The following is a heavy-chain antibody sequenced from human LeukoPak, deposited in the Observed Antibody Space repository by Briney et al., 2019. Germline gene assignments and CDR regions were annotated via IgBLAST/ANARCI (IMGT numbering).Heavy chain of an antibody. V-gene: IGHV4-39*07. D-gene: IGHD1-26*01. CDR1: GGSISSSSYC. CDR3: AREGANKSDY. Sequence: PSETLSLTCTVSGGSISSSSYCWGWIRQPPGKGLEWIGSIYYSGSTYYNPSLKSRVTISVDTSKNQFSLKLSSVTAADTAVYYCAREGANKSDYWGQGTLVTVSS. CDR2: IYYSGST. J-gene: IGHJ4*02.